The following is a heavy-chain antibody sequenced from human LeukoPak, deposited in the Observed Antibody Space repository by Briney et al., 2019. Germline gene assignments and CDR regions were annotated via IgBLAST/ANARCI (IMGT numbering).Heavy chain of an antibody. CDR1: GGTFSSYA. D-gene: IGHD3-22*01. Sequence: SVKVSCKASGGTFSSYAISWVRQAPGQGLEWMGGIIPIFGTANYAQKFQGRVTITADESTSTAYMELSSLRSEDTAVYYCARVRKYYYDSSGYYLDAFDIWGQGTMVTVSS. J-gene: IGHJ3*02. CDR3: ARVRKYYYDSSGYYLDAFDI. V-gene: IGHV1-69*13. CDR2: IIPIFGTA.